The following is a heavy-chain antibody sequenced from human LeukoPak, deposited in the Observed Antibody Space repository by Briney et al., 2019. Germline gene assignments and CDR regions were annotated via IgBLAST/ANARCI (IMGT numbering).Heavy chain of an antibody. Sequence: GGSLRLSCAASGFTFRDYSMSWVRQAPGKGLEWVAVILNDGSQEKYADSVKGRFTISRDNSKYTLFLQMNSLRAEDTAVYYCARDPNGDYIGAFDMWGPGTMVTVSS. V-gene: IGHV3-33*01. J-gene: IGHJ3*02. D-gene: IGHD4-17*01. CDR3: ARDPNGDYIGAFDM. CDR1: GFTFRDYS. CDR2: ILNDGSQE.